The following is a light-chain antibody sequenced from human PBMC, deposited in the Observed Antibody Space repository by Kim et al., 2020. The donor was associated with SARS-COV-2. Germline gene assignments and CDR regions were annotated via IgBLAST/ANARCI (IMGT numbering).Light chain of an antibody. V-gene: IGKV3-15*01. J-gene: IGKJ4*01. CDR3: QQYKNWPLT. CDR2: DAS. Sequence: VSPGERATLSCRASQSVNGDLAWYQKKPGQAHRLLIYDASTRATGIPARFSGSESGTEFTHTISSLQSEDLAIYYCQQYKNWPLTFGGGTKVDIK. CDR1: QSVNGD.